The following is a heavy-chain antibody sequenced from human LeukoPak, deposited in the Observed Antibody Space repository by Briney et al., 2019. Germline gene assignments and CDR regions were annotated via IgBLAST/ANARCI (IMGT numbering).Heavy chain of an antibody. V-gene: IGHV5-51*01. J-gene: IGHJ3*02. D-gene: IGHD3-3*01. CDR3: ARPERGYDFWSGYSHAFDI. Sequence: GESLKISCKGSGYYFTSYWIAWVRQIPGKGLEWMGIIYPGDSDIRYSPSFQGQVTISADKSISTAYLQWSSLKASDTAMYYCARPERGYDFWSGYSHAFDIWGQGTMVTVSS. CDR1: GYYFTSYW. CDR2: IYPGDSDI.